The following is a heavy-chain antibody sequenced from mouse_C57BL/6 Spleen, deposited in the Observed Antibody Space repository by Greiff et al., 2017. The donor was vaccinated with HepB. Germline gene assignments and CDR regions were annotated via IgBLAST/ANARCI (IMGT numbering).Heavy chain of an antibody. D-gene: IGHD2-1*01. CDR2: IWSGGST. CDR3: AKGDGNHAMDY. Sequence: VQVVESGPGLVQPSQSLSITCTVSGFSLTSYGVHWVRQPPGKGLEWLGVIWSGGSTDYNAAFISRLSISKDNSKSQVFFKMNSLQADDTAIYYCAKGDGNHAMDYWGQGTSVTVSS. V-gene: IGHV2-4*01. CDR1: GFSLTSYG. J-gene: IGHJ4*01.